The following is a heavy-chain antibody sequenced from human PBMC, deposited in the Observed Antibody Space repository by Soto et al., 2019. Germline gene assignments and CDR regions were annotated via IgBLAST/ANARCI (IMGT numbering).Heavy chain of an antibody. CDR2: ISYDGSNK. J-gene: IGHJ4*02. D-gene: IGHD3-3*01. CDR3: ARALPDYDFWSGYYLGGGGRGYSGYDLGGFDY. V-gene: IGHV3-30-3*01. CDR1: GFTFSSYA. Sequence: QVQLVESGGGVVQPGRSLRLSCAASGFTFSSYAMHWVRQAPGKGLEWVAVISYDGSNKYYADSVKGRFTISRDNSKNKLYLQMNSLRAEDTAVYYCARALPDYDFWSGYYLGGGGRGYSGYDLGGFDYWGQGTLVTVSS.